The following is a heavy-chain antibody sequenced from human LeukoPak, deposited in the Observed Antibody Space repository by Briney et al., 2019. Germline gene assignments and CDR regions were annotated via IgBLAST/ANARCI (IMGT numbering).Heavy chain of an antibody. CDR2: ISGDTSTK. V-gene: IGHV3-48*01. Sequence: SGGSLRLSCAASGFTFDTYSMNWVRQAPGKRPEWVSYISGDTSTKYYADSVKGRFTISRDVAKSSLYLQMNSLRAEDTAIYYCARTSTYGDYDYWGQGTLVTVSS. CDR1: GFTFDTYS. D-gene: IGHD4-17*01. J-gene: IGHJ4*02. CDR3: ARTSTYGDYDY.